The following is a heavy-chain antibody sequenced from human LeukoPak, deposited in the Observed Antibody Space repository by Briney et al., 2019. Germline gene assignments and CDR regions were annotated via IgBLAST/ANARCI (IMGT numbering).Heavy chain of an antibody. CDR1: GYTFTNYA. V-gene: IGHV7-4-1*02. Sequence: GASVKVSCKASGYTFTNYAVNWVRQAPGQRLEWMGWINTNTGNPTYAQGFAGRFVFSLDTSVNTAYLQISSLKADDTAAYFCAREEYYDSAASTNFDYWGRGTLVTVSS. J-gene: IGHJ4*02. CDR3: AREEYYDSAASTNFDY. CDR2: INTNTGNP. D-gene: IGHD2/OR15-2a*01.